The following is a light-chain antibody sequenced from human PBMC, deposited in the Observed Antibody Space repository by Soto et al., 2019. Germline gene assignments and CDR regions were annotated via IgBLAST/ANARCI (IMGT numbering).Light chain of an antibody. CDR2: QVT. CDR1: SSDVGTRNF. J-gene: IGLJ1*01. CDR3: SSYTDSTNYV. V-gene: IGLV2-14*01. Sequence: QPASVSGSPGQSITISCTGTSSDVGTRNFVSWYQQHPGKAPKLMIYQVTNRPSGVSNRFSGSKSGNTASLTISGLQAEDEADYYCSSYTDSTNYVFGTGTKLTVL.